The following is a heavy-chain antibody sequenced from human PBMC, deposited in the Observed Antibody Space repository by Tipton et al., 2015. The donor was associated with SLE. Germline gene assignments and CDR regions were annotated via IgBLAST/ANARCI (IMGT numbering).Heavy chain of an antibody. CDR2: INPYNGNT. CDR1: GYTFTTSG. J-gene: IGHJ4*02. Sequence: QLVQSGAEVKKPGASVKVSCKSSGYTFTTSGISWVRQAPGQGLEWMGWINPYNGNTNYAQKLQGRLTMTTDTSTTTAYMELRSLKSDDTAVYYCARSLYGSGFDYWGQGTLVTVSS. D-gene: IGHD3-10*01. CDR3: ARSLYGSGFDY. V-gene: IGHV1-18*04.